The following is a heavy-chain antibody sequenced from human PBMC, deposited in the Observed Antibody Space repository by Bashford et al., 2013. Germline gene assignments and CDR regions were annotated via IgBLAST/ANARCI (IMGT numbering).Heavy chain of an antibody. CDR1: GGSISSSSYY. Sequence: SETLSLTCTVSGGSISSSSYYWGWIRQHPGKGLEWIGYIYYSGSTYYNPSLKSRVTISVDTSKNQFSLKLSSVTAADTAVYYCARVGTTKWNFDYWGQGTLVTVSS. CDR2: IYYSGST. V-gene: IGHV4-31*03. CDR3: ARVGTTKWNFDY. D-gene: IGHD2/OR15-2a*01. J-gene: IGHJ4*02.